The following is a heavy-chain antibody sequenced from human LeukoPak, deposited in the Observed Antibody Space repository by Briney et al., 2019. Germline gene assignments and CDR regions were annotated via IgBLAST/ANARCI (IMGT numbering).Heavy chain of an antibody. V-gene: IGHV4-34*01. CDR1: GGSSSGYY. Sequence: SETLSLTCAVYGGSSSGYYWSWIRQPPGKGLEWIGEINHSGSTNYNPSLKSRVTISVDTSKNQFSLKLSSVTAADTAVYYCARNSGLRGRRYYFDYWGQGTLVTVSS. J-gene: IGHJ4*02. D-gene: IGHD1-26*01. CDR3: ARNSGLRGRRYYFDY. CDR2: INHSGST.